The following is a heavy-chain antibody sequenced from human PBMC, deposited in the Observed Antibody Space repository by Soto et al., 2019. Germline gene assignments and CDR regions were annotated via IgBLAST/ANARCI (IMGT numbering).Heavy chain of an antibody. D-gene: IGHD3-10*01. CDR2: ISGSGGST. Sequence: GGSLRLSCAASGFTFSSYAMSWVRQAPGKGLEWVSAISGSGGSTYYADSVKGRFTISRDNSKNTLYLQMNSLRAEDTAVYYCAKDYYYGSGSYYNDGDYWGQGTLVTVSS. J-gene: IGHJ4*02. V-gene: IGHV3-23*01. CDR3: AKDYYYGSGSYYNDGDY. CDR1: GFTFSSYA.